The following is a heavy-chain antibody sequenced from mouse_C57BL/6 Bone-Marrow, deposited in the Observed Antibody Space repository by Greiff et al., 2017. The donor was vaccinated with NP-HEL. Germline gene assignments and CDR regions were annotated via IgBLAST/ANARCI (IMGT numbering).Heavy chain of an antibody. J-gene: IGHJ4*01. Sequence: EVQLQQSGPELVKPGASVKISCKASGYTFTDYYMNWVKQSHGKSLEWIGDLNPNNGGTSYNQKFKGKATLTVDKSSSTAYMELRSLTSEDSAVYYCARCYGSIPYYAMDYWGQGTSVTVSS. CDR2: LNPNNGGT. D-gene: IGHD1-1*01. V-gene: IGHV1-26*01. CDR3: ARCYGSIPYYAMDY. CDR1: GYTFTDYY.